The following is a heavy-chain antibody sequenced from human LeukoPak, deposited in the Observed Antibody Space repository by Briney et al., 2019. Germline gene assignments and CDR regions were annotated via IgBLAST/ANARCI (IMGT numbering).Heavy chain of an antibody. CDR1: GGSISSGNYY. CDR3: ARDAPLAYCGGDCYSSQY. D-gene: IGHD2-21*01. V-gene: IGHV4-61*02. CDR2: IYTSGST. J-gene: IGHJ4*02. Sequence: SETLSLTCTVSGGSISSGNYYWSWIRQAAGKGLEWIGRIYTSGSTNYNPSLESRVTISVDTSKNQFSLKLNSVTAADTAVYYCARDAPLAYCGGDCYSSQYWGQGTLVTVSS.